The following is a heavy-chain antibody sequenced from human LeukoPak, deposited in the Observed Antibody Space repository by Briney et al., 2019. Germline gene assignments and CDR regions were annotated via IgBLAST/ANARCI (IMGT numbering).Heavy chain of an antibody. CDR3: ARGRKSYGLYYYYYYMDV. CDR1: GGSFSGYY. D-gene: IGHD5-18*01. Sequence: SETLSLTCAVYGGSFSGYYWSWIRQPPGKGLERIGEINHSGSTNYNPSLKSRVTISVDTSKNQFSLKLSSVTAADTAVYYCARGRKSYGLYYYYYYMDVWGKGTTVTVSS. V-gene: IGHV4-34*01. J-gene: IGHJ6*03. CDR2: INHSGST.